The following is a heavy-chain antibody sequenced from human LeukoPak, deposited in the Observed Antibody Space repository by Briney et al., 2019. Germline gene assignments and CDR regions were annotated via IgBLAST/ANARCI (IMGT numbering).Heavy chain of an antibody. J-gene: IGHJ4*02. V-gene: IGHV3-48*01. D-gene: IGHD3-10*01. Sequence: GGSLRLSCAASGFTFSSYSMNWVRQAPGKGREWGSYISSSSSTIYYADSVKGRFTISRDNAKNSLYLQMNSLRAEDTAVYYCEREAVRGVILYWGQGTLVTVSS. CDR1: GFTFSSYS. CDR2: ISSSSSTI. CDR3: EREAVRGVILY.